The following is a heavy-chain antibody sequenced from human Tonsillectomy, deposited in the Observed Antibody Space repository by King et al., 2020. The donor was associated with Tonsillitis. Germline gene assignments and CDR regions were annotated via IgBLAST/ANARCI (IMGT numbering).Heavy chain of an antibody. D-gene: IGHD1-7*01. Sequence: CAASGFTFSLYGMNWVRQAPGRGLEWVAFIWFDGSNKFYGDSVKGRFTISRDNDKNMVYLHMNSMGAEDTALYYCARDRTNTNTGFDYWGRGTLVTVSS. J-gene: IGHJ4*02. V-gene: IGHV3-33*01. CDR2: IWFDGSNK. CDR1: GFTFSLYG. CDR3: ARDRTNTNTGFDY.